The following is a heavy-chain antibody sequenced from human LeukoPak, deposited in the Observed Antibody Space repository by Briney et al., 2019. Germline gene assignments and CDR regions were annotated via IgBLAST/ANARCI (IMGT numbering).Heavy chain of an antibody. D-gene: IGHD6-13*01. CDR2: MNPNSGNT. CDR3: ARGSRIASALYNWFDP. CDR1: GYTFTSYD. V-gene: IGHV1-8*01. Sequence: ASVKVSCKASGYTFTSYDINWVRQDTGQGLEWMGWMNPNSGNTGYAQKFQGRVTMTRNTSISTAYMELSSLRSEDTAVYYCARGSRIASALYNWFDPWGQGTLVTVSS. J-gene: IGHJ5*02.